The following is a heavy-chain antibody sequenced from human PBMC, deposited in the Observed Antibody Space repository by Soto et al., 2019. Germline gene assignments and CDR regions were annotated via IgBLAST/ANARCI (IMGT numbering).Heavy chain of an antibody. D-gene: IGHD2-8*01. CDR3: TTEGESVLIPYYGMDV. J-gene: IGHJ6*02. Sequence: EVQLVESGGGLVKPGESLRLSCAASGFTFKNAWMSWVRQAPGKGLEWVGRIRSKTDGGTTDYAAPVKCRFTILRDDLKNTLYMQMNSLKTEDTAVYYCTTEGESVLIPYYGMDVWGQGSTVTVSS. CDR2: IRSKTDGGTT. CDR1: GFTFKNAW. V-gene: IGHV3-15*07.